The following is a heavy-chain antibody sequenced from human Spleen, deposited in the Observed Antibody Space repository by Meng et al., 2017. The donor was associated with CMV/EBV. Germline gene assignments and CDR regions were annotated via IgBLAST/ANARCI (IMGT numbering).Heavy chain of an antibody. V-gene: IGHV4-59*12. CDR1: GGSISSYY. Sequence: SETLSLTCTVSGGSISSYYWSWIRQPPGKGLEWIGYIYYSGSTNYNPSLKSRVTISVDTSKNQFSLKLSSVTAADTAVYYCARELFYYYGSGSYYNIPIRWFDPWGQGTLVTVSS. D-gene: IGHD3-10*01. J-gene: IGHJ5*02. CDR3: ARELFYYYGSGSYYNIPIRWFDP. CDR2: IYYSGST.